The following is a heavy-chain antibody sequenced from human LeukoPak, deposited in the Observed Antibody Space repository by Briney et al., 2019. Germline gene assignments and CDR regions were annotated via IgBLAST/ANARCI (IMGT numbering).Heavy chain of an antibody. CDR3: AKGSGSSCYSPCDY. CDR2: INSDGSGT. CDR1: GFIFGNYR. J-gene: IGHJ4*02. V-gene: IGHV3-74*01. Sequence: PGGSLRLSCATSGFIFGNYRMHWVRQAPGKGLVWVSRINSDGSGTDYAESVKGRFTISRDNSKDTLYLQMDSLRAEDTAVYYCAKGSGSSCYSPCDYWGQGILVTVSS. D-gene: IGHD2-15*01.